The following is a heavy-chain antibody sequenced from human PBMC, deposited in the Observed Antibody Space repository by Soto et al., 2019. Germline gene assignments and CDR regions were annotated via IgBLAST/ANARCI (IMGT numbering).Heavy chain of an antibody. CDR2: ISAYNGNT. J-gene: IGHJ4*02. V-gene: IGHV1-18*04. CDR3: ARDLLDSSSASFDY. Sequence: AAVKVSCKSSGYTFTSYGISWVRQAPGQGLEWMGWISAYNGNTNYAQKLQGRVTMTTDTSTSTAYMELRSLRSDDTAVYYCARDLLDSSSASFDYWGQGALVTVYS. D-gene: IGHD6-6*01. CDR1: GYTFTSYG.